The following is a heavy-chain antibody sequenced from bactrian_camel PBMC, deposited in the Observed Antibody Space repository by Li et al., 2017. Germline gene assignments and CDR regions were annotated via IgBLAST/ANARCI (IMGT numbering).Heavy chain of an antibody. CDR1: GGTFDHSD. V-gene: IGHV3S55*01. CDR2: IRSDGRA. D-gene: IGHD3*01. Sequence: HVQLVESGGGSVQAGGSLRLSCTASGGTFDHSDMAWYRRASGDECKLVSRIRSDGRAHYAHSVKGRFTISRDNAKNMLYLDMNSLKPEDTAMYYCAIGLHLEIMGSWADADFEYWGQGTQVTVS. CDR3: AIGLHLEIMGSWADADFEY. J-gene: IGHJ6*01.